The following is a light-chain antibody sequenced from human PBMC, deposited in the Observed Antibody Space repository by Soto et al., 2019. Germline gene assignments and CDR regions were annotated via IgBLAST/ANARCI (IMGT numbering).Light chain of an antibody. CDR3: QQYYSTIMYT. CDR1: QSVLYSSNNKNY. CDR2: WAS. Sequence: DIVMTQSPDSLAVSLGERATINCKSSQSVLYSSNNKNYLAWYQQKPGQPPKLLIYWASTRESGVPDRFSGSGSGTDFTLTISSLQAEDVAVYYCQQYYSTIMYTFGQGTKLEIK. J-gene: IGKJ2*01. V-gene: IGKV4-1*01.